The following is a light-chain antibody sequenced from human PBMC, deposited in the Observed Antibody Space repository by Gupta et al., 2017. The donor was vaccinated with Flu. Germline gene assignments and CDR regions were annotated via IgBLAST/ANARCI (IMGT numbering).Light chain of an antibody. Sequence: QSALPQPASVSVSPGQSITISCTGSTSDVGGYNYVSWYQQHPGKAPKLWIDEVSYRPSGVSNRFSGSKSGNTASLTISGLQPEDEADYYCSSSTGTSTVVFGGGTKMTV. CDR3: SSSTGTSTVV. CDR1: TSDVGGYNY. V-gene: IGLV2-14*01. J-gene: IGLJ3*02. CDR2: EVS.